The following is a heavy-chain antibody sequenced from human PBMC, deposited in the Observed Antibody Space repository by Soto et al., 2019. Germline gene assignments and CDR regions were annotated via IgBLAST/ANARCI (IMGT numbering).Heavy chain of an antibody. CDR3: AKETYSGPLDY. CDR1: GLPFVTFG. Sequence: QVQLVESGGGVVQPGRSLRLSCAASGLPFVTFGLNWVARPQGRGLEWVAVISYDGGNKYYADSVKGRFTISRDNSKNTLYLQMNSLRAEDTAVYYCAKETYSGPLDYWGQGTLVTVSS. J-gene: IGHJ4*02. CDR2: ISYDGGNK. V-gene: IGHV3-30*18. D-gene: IGHD2-15*01.